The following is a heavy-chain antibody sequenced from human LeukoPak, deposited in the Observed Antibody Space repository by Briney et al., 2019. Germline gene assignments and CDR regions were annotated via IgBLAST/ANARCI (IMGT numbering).Heavy chain of an antibody. CDR3: AKTTDGMSDDAFDI. V-gene: IGHV3-7*01. J-gene: IGHJ3*02. D-gene: IGHD1-14*01. Sequence: GGSLRLSCAASGFTFSSYWMSWVRQAPGKGLEWVANIKQDGSEKYYVDSVKGRFTVSRDNSKNTLYLQMNSLRAEDTAVYYCAKTTDGMSDDAFDIWGQGTMVTVSS. CDR2: IKQDGSEK. CDR1: GFTFSSYW.